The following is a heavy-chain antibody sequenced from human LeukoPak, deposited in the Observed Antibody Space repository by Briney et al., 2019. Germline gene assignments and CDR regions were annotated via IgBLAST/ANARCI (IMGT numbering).Heavy chain of an antibody. Sequence: SETLSLTCTVAGGSLSSSSFYWGWIRQSPGRGLEWIGTIYYSGTTYYNPSLKSRIALSIDTSKNQFSLNLISVTAADTAVYYCARGSSSGGYFDYWGQGTLVTVSS. V-gene: IGHV4-39*07. J-gene: IGHJ4*02. CDR3: ARGSSSGGYFDY. CDR1: GGSLSSSSFY. CDR2: IYYSGTT. D-gene: IGHD6-6*01.